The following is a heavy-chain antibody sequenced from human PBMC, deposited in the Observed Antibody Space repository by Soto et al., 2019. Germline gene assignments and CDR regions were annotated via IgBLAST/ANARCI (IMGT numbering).Heavy chain of an antibody. J-gene: IGHJ6*02. Sequence: SETLSLTCTVSGGSISSGDYYWSWIRQPPGKGLEWIGYIYYSGSTYYNPSLKSRVTISVDTSKNQFSLKLSSVTAADTAVYYWASSRYSSSWYGYYGMDVWGQGTTVTVTS. CDR1: GGSISSGDYY. V-gene: IGHV4-30-4*01. D-gene: IGHD6-13*01. CDR3: ASSRYSSSWYGYYGMDV. CDR2: IYYSGST.